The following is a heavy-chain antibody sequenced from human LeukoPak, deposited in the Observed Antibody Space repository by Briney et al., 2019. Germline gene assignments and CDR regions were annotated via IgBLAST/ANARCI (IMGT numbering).Heavy chain of an antibody. CDR1: GGSFSGYY. CDR2: INHSGSA. V-gene: IGHV4-34*01. D-gene: IGHD4-11*01. CDR3: ARGQGTVTTH. J-gene: IGHJ4*02. Sequence: PSETLSLTCTVSGGSFSGYYWTWIRQPPGKGLEWIGEINHSGSANYNPSLMSRVTISLDTSKNHFSLNLSSVTAADTAVYYCARGQGTVTTHWGQGTLVTVSS.